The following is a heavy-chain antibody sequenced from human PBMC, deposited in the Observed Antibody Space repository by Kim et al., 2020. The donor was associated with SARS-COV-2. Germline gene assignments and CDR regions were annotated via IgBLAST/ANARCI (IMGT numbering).Heavy chain of an antibody. V-gene: IGHV3-23*01. Sequence: GGSLRLSCAASGFTFATYAMSWVRQTPGKGLEWVSTIGAGGDEAYHADPVKGRFTISRDNSRNTVYLQMNSLKAEDTAVYYCARKGLMIGGVVLSHDAFDLWGQGTLVTVSS. CDR3: ARKGLMIGGVVLSHDAFDL. CDR1: GFTFATYA. J-gene: IGHJ3*01. CDR2: IGAGGDEA. D-gene: IGHD3-16*01.